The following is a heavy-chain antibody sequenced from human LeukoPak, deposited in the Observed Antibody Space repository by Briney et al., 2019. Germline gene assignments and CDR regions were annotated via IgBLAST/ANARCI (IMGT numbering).Heavy chain of an antibody. CDR2: INSDGSST. Sequence: GGSLRLSCAASGFTFSSYWMHWVRQAPGKGLVWVSRINSDGSSTSYADSVKGRFTISRDTAKNTLYPQMNSLRAEDTAVYYCRAAMTSGEYYFDYWGQGTLVTVSS. D-gene: IGHD5-18*01. V-gene: IGHV3-74*01. CDR1: GFTFSSYW. J-gene: IGHJ4*02. CDR3: RAAMTSGEYYFDY.